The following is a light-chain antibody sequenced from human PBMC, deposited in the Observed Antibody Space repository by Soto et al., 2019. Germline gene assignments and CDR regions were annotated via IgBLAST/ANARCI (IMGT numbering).Light chain of an antibody. Sequence: QSALTQPASVSGSPGQSITISCTGTSSDIGGYNYVSWYQQYPGKAPKLMIYEVSNRPSGVSNRFSASKSGNTASLTISGLQAEDEADYYCSSYTSRSTLVFGGGTQLTVL. CDR2: EVS. CDR1: SSDIGGYNY. J-gene: IGLJ2*01. V-gene: IGLV2-14*01. CDR3: SSYTSRSTLV.